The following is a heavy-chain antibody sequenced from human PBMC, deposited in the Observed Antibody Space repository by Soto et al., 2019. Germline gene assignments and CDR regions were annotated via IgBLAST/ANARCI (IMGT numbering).Heavy chain of an antibody. CDR3: AREKYDSAMGAFDI. J-gene: IGHJ3*02. V-gene: IGHV3-33*01. D-gene: IGHD3-22*01. Sequence: GGSLSLSWAASGCTFSSYGMHWVRPAPGKGLEWVAVIWYDGSNKYYADSVKGRFTISRDNSKNTLYLQMNSLRAEDTAVYYCAREKYDSAMGAFDIWGQGTMVNVSS. CDR2: IWYDGSNK. CDR1: GCTFSSYG.